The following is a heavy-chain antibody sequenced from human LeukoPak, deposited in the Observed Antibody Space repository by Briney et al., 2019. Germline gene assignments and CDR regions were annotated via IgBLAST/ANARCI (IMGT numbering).Heavy chain of an antibody. CDR3: ARGFSSSWYVLFDY. J-gene: IGHJ4*02. CDR1: GGSFSGYY. Sequence: SETLSLTCAVYGGSFSGYYWSWIRQPPGKGLEWIGEINHSGSTNYNPSLKSRVTISVDTSKNQFSLKLSSVTAADTAVYYCARGFSSSWYVLFDYWGQGTLVTVSS. V-gene: IGHV4-34*01. CDR2: INHSGST. D-gene: IGHD6-13*01.